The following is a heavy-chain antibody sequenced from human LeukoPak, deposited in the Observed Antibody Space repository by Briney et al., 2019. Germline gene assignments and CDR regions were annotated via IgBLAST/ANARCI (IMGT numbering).Heavy chain of an antibody. Sequence: SETLSLTCTVSGGSISGGDYYWSWIRQPPGKGLEWIGYIYYSGSTYYNPSLKSRVTISVDTSKNQFSLKLSSVTAADTAVYYCARRGFGELLDPNFDYWGQGTLVTVSS. CDR1: GGSISGGDYY. V-gene: IGHV4-30-4*01. CDR3: ARRGFGELLDPNFDY. D-gene: IGHD3-10*01. CDR2: IYYSGST. J-gene: IGHJ4*02.